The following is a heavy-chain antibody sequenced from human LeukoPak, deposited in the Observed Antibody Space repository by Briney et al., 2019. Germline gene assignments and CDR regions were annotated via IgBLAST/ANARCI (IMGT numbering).Heavy chain of an antibody. CDR1: GGSISSYY. D-gene: IGHD3-22*01. Sequence: SETLSLTCTVSGGSISSYYWAWIRQPAGKGLEWIGRIYTSGSTNYNPSLKSRVTMSVDTSKNQFSLKLSSVTAADTAVYYCAGCPVLYYYDSSGYYLSDHWGQGTLVIVSS. J-gene: IGHJ4*02. V-gene: IGHV4-4*07. CDR3: AGCPVLYYYDSSGYYLSDH. CDR2: IYTSGST.